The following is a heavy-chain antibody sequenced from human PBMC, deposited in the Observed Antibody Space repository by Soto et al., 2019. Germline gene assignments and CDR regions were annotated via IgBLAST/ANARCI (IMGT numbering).Heavy chain of an antibody. D-gene: IGHD3-10*01. Sequence: GGSLRLSCAASGFTFSSYAMHWVRQAPGKGLEWVAVISYDGSNKYYADSVKGRFTISRDNSKNTLYLQMNSLRAEDTAVYYCARDLGILDYWGQGTLVTVSS. CDR1: GFTFSSYA. J-gene: IGHJ4*02. CDR2: ISYDGSNK. V-gene: IGHV3-30-3*01. CDR3: ARDLGILDY.